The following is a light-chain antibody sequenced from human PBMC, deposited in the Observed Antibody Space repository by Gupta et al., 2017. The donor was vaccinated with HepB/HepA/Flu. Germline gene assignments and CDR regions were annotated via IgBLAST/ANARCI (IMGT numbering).Light chain of an antibody. Sequence: QSALTQPRSVSGSPGTSVTISCTGTIIDVGGYYYVTWYQQHPGKAPKVMIYDVRKRPSGVPDRFSGSKSGNTASLTISGLQSEDEADYYCFSYAGSYTWVFGGGTQLTVL. CDR1: IIDVGGYYY. CDR2: DVR. V-gene: IGLV2-11*01. CDR3: FSYAGSYTWV. J-gene: IGLJ3*02.